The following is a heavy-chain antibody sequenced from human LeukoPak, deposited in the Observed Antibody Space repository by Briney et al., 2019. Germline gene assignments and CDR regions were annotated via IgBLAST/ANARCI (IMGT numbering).Heavy chain of an antibody. CDR1: GFTFSSYE. D-gene: IGHD2-21*02. CDR2: ISSSGSTI. J-gene: IGHJ3*02. Sequence: GGSLRLSCAASGFTFSSYEMNWVRQAPGKGLEWVSYISSSGSTIYYADSVRGRFTISRDNAKNSLYLQMNSLRAEDTAVYYCARGSNIVVVTCQCPKAFDIWGQGTMVTVSS. V-gene: IGHV3-48*03. CDR3: ARGSNIVVVTCQCPKAFDI.